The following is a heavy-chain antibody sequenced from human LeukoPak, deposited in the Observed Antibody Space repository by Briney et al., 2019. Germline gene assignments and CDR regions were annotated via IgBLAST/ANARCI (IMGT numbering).Heavy chain of an antibody. CDR3: ARNQQLGGHSYYYYGMDV. Sequence: PGGSLRLSCEGSAFIFSGHWMNWARQAPGKGLEWVSGISGGGVTTYYADSVKGRFTISRDNSKNTLYLQMNSLRADDTAIYYCARNQQLGGHSYYYYGMDVWGQGTTVTVSS. V-gene: IGHV3-23*01. CDR2: ISGGGVTT. D-gene: IGHD3-16*01. J-gene: IGHJ6*02. CDR1: AFIFSGHW.